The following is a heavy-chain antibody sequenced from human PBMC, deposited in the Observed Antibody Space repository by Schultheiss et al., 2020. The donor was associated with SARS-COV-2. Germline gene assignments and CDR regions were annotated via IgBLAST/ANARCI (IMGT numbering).Heavy chain of an antibody. CDR2: ISAFNGNT. Sequence: ASVKVSCKTSGYTFSSYGISWVRQAPGQGLEWMGWISAFNGNTMYAQKVQGRVTMTTDTSTSTAYMELRSLRSDDMAVYYCARVGTTGTEAIDYWGQGTLVTVSS. J-gene: IGHJ4*02. V-gene: IGHV1-18*03. CDR1: GYTFSSYG. D-gene: IGHD1-1*01. CDR3: ARVGTTGTEAIDY.